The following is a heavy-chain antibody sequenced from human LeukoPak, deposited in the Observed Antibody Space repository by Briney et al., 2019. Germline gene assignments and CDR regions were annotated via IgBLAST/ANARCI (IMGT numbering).Heavy chain of an antibody. J-gene: IGHJ4*02. CDR2: ISTDGGGT. CDR1: GFTFSNCA. Sequence: GGSLRLSCSASGFTFSNCAMHWVRQAPGKGLEYVSAISTDGGGTYYADSVKGRFTISRDNSKDTLFLQMSSLRPEDTAVYYCATTGTISDFDYWGQGTLVTVSS. V-gene: IGHV3-64D*06. D-gene: IGHD1-1*01. CDR3: ATTGTISDFDY.